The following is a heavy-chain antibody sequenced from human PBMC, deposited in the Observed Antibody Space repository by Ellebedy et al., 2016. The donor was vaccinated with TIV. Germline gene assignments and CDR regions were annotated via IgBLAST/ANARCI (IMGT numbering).Heavy chain of an antibody. Sequence: GESLKISCAASGFTITAHGMTWVRQAPGKGLEWVSSLPFYGKNTFYAKSVKGRFTISRDSSKNTLYLQLNSLTPEDTALYYCARGSFAPDYWGRGTLVTVSS. CDR2: LPFYGKNT. D-gene: IGHD2-15*01. J-gene: IGHJ4*02. CDR1: GFTITAHG. CDR3: ARGSFAPDY. V-gene: IGHV3-23*01.